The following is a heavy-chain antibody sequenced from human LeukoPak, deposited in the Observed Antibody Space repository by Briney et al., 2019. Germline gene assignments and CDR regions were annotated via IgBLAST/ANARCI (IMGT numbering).Heavy chain of an antibody. V-gene: IGHV3-21*06. CDR1: GFAFSSYT. J-gene: IGHJ4*02. Sequence: GGSLRLSCAASGFAFSSYTMNWVRQAPGKGLEWVSSVTGSSTYIYYADSVQGRFTISRDNGKNSLYLQMSSLSAEDTAVYYCAASTILRSPFVCWVQGTLVSVCS. CDR2: VTGSSTYI. D-gene: IGHD3-3*01. CDR3: AASTILRSPFVC.